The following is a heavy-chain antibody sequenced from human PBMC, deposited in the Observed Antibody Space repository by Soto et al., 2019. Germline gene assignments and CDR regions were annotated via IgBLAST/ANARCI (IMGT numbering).Heavy chain of an antibody. CDR1: GGSISSYY. Sequence: PSETLSLTCTVSGGSISSYYWSWIRQPPGKGLEWIGEINHSGTTNYNPSLKSRVTISVDTSKNQFSLKLSSVTAADTAVYYCARGVAAAGPRPIDYWGQGTLVTVSS. CDR2: INHSGTT. D-gene: IGHD6-13*01. J-gene: IGHJ4*02. V-gene: IGHV4-59*12. CDR3: ARGVAAAGPRPIDY.